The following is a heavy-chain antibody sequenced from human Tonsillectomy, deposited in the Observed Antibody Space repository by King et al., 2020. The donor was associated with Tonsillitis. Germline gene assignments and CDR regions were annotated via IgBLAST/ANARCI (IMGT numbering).Heavy chain of an antibody. D-gene: IGHD3-16*02. CDR2: ISAYNGNT. J-gene: IGHJ4*02. CDR3: ARAGRYDYVWGSYRQLYFDY. Sequence: VQLVESGAEVKKPGASVKVSCKASGYTFTSYGISWVRQAPGQGLEWMGWISAYNGNTNYAQKLQGRVTMTTDTSTSTAYMELSSLRSDDTAVYYCARAGRYDYVWGSYRQLYFDYWGQGTLVTVSS. V-gene: IGHV1-18*01. CDR1: GYTFTSYG.